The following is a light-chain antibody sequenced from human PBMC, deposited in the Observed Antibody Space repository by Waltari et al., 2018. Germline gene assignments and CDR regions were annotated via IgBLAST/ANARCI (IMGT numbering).Light chain of an antibody. CDR1: SSDVGGYSL. Sequence: QSALTQPASVSGSPGQSITLSCIGTSSDVGGYSLVSWYQQQPGKAPKLMIYEDSKRPAGVSNRLSGLKTGNTASLTISGLQAEDEADYYCCSYVRNVTWVFGGGTKLTVL. J-gene: IGLJ3*02. V-gene: IGLV2-23*01. CDR3: CSYVRNVTWV. CDR2: EDS.